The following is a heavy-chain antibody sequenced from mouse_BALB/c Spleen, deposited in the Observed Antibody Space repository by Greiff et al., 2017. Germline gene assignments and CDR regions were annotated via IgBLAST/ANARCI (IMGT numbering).Heavy chain of an antibody. D-gene: IGHD2-10*01. CDR1: GYTFTSYW. CDR2: INPSTGYT. Sequence: VQLQQSGAELAKPGASVKMSCKASGYTFTSYWMHWVKQRPGQGLEWIGYINPSTGYTEYNQKFKDKATLTADKSSSTAYMQLSSLTSEDSAVYYCARPYYDFLWYFDVWGAGTTVTVSS. V-gene: IGHV1-7*01. J-gene: IGHJ1*01. CDR3: ARPYYDFLWYFDV.